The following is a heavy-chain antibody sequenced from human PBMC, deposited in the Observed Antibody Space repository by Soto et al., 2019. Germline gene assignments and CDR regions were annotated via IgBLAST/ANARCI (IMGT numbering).Heavy chain of an antibody. D-gene: IGHD3-10*01. J-gene: IGHJ4*02. Sequence: QVQLVESGGGVVQPGRSLRVSCAASGFTFSSSTLHWVRRAPGKGLEWVTVISYDGSNKYYADSVKGRFHISRDNSKNTLYLQMNSLRSEDTAVYYCARGAGPVGELLYQLDYWGQGTLVTVAS. V-gene: IGHV3-30-3*01. CDR3: ARGAGPVGELLYQLDY. CDR1: GFTFSSST. CDR2: ISYDGSNK.